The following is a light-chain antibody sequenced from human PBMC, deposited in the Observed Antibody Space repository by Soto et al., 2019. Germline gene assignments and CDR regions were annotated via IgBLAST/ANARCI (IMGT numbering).Light chain of an antibody. J-gene: IGKJ2*01. Sequence: DIQMTQSPSSLSASVGDRVTITCRASQSISSNLNWYQQKPGEAPKLLIYVASSLQSGVPSRFSGSESGTDYTLTISSLQPYDFGTYYCQQSYSTPYTFGQGTKLEIK. CDR1: QSISSN. V-gene: IGKV1-39*01. CDR3: QQSYSTPYT. CDR2: VAS.